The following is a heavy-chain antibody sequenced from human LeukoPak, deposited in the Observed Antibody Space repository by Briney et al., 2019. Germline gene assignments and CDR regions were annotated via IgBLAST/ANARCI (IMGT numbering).Heavy chain of an antibody. D-gene: IGHD2-15*01. CDR1: GFTFSSYS. J-gene: IGHJ4*02. Sequence: PGGSLRLSCAASGFTFSSYSMNWVRQAPGKGLEWVSYISSSSSTIYYADSVKGRFTISRDNAKNSLYLQMNSLRAEDTAVYYCARGYCSGGSCYNLDYWGQGTLVTVSS. CDR3: ARGYCSGGSCYNLDY. V-gene: IGHV3-48*01. CDR2: ISSSSSTI.